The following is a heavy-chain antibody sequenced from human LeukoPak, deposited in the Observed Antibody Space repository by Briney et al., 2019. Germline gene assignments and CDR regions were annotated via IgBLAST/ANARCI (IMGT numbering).Heavy chain of an antibody. CDR3: ARQVQYRSGYFPPDP. D-gene: IGHD6-19*01. J-gene: IGHJ5*02. CDR2: IWYDGGNK. Sequence: GESLRLSCTASGFTFSSYGMHWVRQAPGKGLEWVAVIWYDGGNKYYADSVKGRFTISRDNAKNSLYLQMNSLTAEDTAVYYCARQVQYRSGYFPPDPWGQGTLVTVSS. CDR1: GFTFSSYG. V-gene: IGHV3-33*01.